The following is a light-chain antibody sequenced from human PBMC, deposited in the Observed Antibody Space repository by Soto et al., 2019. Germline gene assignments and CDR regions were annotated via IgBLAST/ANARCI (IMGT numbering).Light chain of an antibody. CDR2: AAS. CDR1: QGISSY. J-gene: IGKJ2*01. V-gene: IGKV1-9*01. CDR3: QLLNDYSL. Sequence: DIQLTQSPSFLSASVGDRVTITCRASQGISSYLAWYQQKPGKAPKLLIYAASTLQSGVPSRFSGSGSGTEFTLTISSLQPEDFATYFCQLLNDYSLFGQGTKLEIK.